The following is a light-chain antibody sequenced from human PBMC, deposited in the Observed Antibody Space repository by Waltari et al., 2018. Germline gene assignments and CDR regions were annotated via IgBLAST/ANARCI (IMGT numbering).Light chain of an antibody. Sequence: YDLAQPFSVSVSPGQTATITCSGDVLAETYVRWFQQRPGQAPTLILEKDTERPPGIPERFSGSSSGSTVTLTIRGALLEDEADYHCHAAADNNWFFGGGTKLTVL. V-gene: IGLV3-27*01. CDR1: VLAETY. CDR3: HAAADNNWF. J-gene: IGLJ2*01. CDR2: KDT.